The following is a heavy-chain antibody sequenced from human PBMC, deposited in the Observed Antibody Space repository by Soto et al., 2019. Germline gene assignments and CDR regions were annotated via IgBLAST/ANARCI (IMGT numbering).Heavy chain of an antibody. J-gene: IGHJ4*02. CDR2: IYYSGST. V-gene: IGHV4-31*03. CDR1: GGSISSGGYY. Sequence: QVQLQESGPGLVKPSQTLSLTCTVSGGSISSGGYYWSWIRQHPGKGLEWIGYIYYSGSTYYNPSLKSGVTISVDTYKNQCSLKLSSVTAADTAVYYCARGYDSRAAAPLDYWGQGILVTVSS. CDR3: ARGYDSRAAAPLDY. D-gene: IGHD3-22*01.